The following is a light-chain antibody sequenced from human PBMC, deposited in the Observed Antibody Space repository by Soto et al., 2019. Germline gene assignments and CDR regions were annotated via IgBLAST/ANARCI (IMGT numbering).Light chain of an antibody. V-gene: IGLV2-11*01. CDR1: SSDVGGYNY. J-gene: IGLJ1*01. CDR3: CSYAGSPRYV. Sequence: QSALTQPRSVSGSPGQSVTSSCTGTSSDVGGYNYVSWYQHHTGKAPKVMIYDVSERPSGVTDRFSGSKSGNTASLTISGLQAEDEADYYCCSYAGSPRYVLGTGTKFTV. CDR2: DVS.